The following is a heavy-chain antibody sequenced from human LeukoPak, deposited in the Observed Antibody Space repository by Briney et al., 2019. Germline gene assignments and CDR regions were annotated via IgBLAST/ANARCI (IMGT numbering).Heavy chain of an antibody. CDR1: GYSFTSYG. Sequence: ASVKVSCKASGYSFTSYGISWVRQAPGQGLEWMGWISAYNGNTNYAQKLQGRVTMTTDTSTSTAYMELRSLRSDDTAVYYCARETASDYVWGSYTARPYDAFDIWGQGTMVTVSS. D-gene: IGHD3-16*01. J-gene: IGHJ3*02. CDR2: ISAYNGNT. CDR3: ARETASDYVWGSYTARPYDAFDI. V-gene: IGHV1-18*01.